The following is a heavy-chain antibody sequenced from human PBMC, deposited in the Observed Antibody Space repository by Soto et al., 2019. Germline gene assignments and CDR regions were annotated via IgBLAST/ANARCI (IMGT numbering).Heavy chain of an antibody. Sequence: QVHLVQSGAEVRKPGASVKVSCKASGYTFSSYAMHWVRQAPVQRLEWMGWINAGYGNTKSSQKFQDRVTISRDASSSTAYMELTSLRSENTAVYYCARDTLDGTFDFWCQGTLGTVSS. D-gene: IGHD1-1*01. V-gene: IGHV1-3*01. CDR2: INAGYGNT. J-gene: IGHJ4*02. CDR3: ARDTLDGTFDF. CDR1: GYTFSSYA.